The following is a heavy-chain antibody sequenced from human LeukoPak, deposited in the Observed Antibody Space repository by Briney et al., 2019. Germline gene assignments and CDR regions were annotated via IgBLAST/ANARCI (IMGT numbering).Heavy chain of an antibody. CDR1: GLTFSNAW. CDR2: IKNKADGGTT. J-gene: IGHJ4*02. V-gene: IGHV3-15*01. D-gene: IGHD1-26*01. Sequence: GESLRLSCAASGLTFSNAWMTWVRQAPGKGLEWVGCIKNKADGGTTDYAAPVKGRFTISRDDSKNTLYLQMNSLKTEDTAVYYCTTGAGGSYYVFEYWGQGTLVTVSS. CDR3: TTGAGGSYYVFEY.